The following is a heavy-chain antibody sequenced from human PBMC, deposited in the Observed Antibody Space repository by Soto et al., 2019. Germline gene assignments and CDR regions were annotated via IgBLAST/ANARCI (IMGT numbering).Heavy chain of an antibody. J-gene: IGHJ6*02. CDR3: ARGDSTDCSNGVCSFFYNHDMDV. CDR2: INPKSGGT. V-gene: IGHV1-2*04. D-gene: IGHD2-8*01. Sequence: ASVKVSCKASGYSFTDYHIHWVRQAPGQGLEWLGRINPKSGGTSTAQKFQGWVTMTTATSSSTASMELTRLTSDDTGSYYCARGDSTDCSNGVCSFFYNHDMDVWG. CDR1: GYSFTDYH.